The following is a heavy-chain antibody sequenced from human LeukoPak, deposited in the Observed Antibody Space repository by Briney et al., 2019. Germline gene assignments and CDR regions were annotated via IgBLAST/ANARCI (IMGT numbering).Heavy chain of an antibody. J-gene: IGHJ6*03. D-gene: IGHD4-23*01. CDR2: IRYDGSNK. V-gene: IGHV3-30*02. CDR3: AKVGKHYHYVDV. CDR1: GFTFSSYG. Sequence: PGGSLRLSCEASGFTFSSYGMHWVRQAPGKGLEWVALIRYDGSNKYYAESVKGRFTITRDNSKNTLYLQMNSLRAEDTAVYYCAKVGKHYHYVDVWGKGTTVTVSS.